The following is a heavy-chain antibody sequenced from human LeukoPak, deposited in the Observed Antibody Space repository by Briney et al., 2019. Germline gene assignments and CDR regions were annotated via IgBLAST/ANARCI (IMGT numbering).Heavy chain of an antibody. CDR3: ARMYYDILTGYSRGFDY. CDR2: INHSGST. CDR1: GGSISSYY. V-gene: IGHV4-34*01. J-gene: IGHJ4*02. D-gene: IGHD3-9*01. Sequence: SETLSLTCTVSGGSISSYYWSWIRQPPGKGLEWIGEINHSGSTNYNPSLKSRVTISVDTSKNQFSLKLSSVTAADTAVYYCARMYYDILTGYSRGFDYWGQGTLVTVSS.